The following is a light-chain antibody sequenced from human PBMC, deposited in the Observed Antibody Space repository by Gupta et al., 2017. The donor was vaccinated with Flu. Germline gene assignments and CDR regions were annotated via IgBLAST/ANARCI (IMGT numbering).Light chain of an antibody. CDR2: EGS. Sequence: QSALTQPASVSGSPGQSITISCTGTSSDVGSYNLVSWYQQHPGKAPKLMIYEGSKRPSGVSNRFSGSKSGNTASLTISGLQAEDEADDYCCSYAGSSTDVFGTGTKVT. J-gene: IGLJ1*01. CDR3: CSYAGSSTDV. V-gene: IGLV2-23*01. CDR1: SSDVGSYNL.